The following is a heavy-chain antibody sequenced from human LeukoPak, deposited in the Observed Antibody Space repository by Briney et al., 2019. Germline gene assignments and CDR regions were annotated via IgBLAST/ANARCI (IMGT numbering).Heavy chain of an antibody. V-gene: IGHV1-69*04. CDR2: IIPILGIA. J-gene: IGHJ5*02. Sequence: SVKVSCKASGGTFSSYAISWVRQAPGQGLEWMGRIIPILGIANYAQKSQGRVTITADKSTSTAYMELSSLRSEDTAVYYCARRWADHNYYYDSSGYSSWGQGTLVTVSS. CDR1: GGTFSSYA. D-gene: IGHD3-22*01. CDR3: ARRWADHNYYYDSSGYSS.